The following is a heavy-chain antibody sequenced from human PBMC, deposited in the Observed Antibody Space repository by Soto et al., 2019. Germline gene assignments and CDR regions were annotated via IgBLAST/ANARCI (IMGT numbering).Heavy chain of an antibody. J-gene: IGHJ3*02. CDR3: ARVATYYAFWSGYSIRAFDI. CDR2: MNPNSGNT. Sequence: QVQLVQSGAEVKKPGASVKVSCKASGYTFTSYDINWVRQATGQELEWMGWMNPNSGNTGYAQKFQGRVTMTRKTSISTAYMELSSLRSEDTAVYYCARVATYYAFWSGYSIRAFDIWGQGTMVTVSS. D-gene: IGHD3-3*01. V-gene: IGHV1-8*01. CDR1: GYTFTSYD.